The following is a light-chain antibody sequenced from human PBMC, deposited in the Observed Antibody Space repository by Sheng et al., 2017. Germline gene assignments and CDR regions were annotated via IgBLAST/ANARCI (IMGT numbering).Light chain of an antibody. Sequence: AIRMTQSPSSFSASTGDRVTITCRASQGISSYLAWYQQKPGKAPKLLIYAASTLQSGVPSRFSGSGSGTDFTLTISCLQSEDFATYYCQQYYSYPLTFGGGTKVRS. CDR3: QQYYSYPLT. CDR2: AAS. J-gene: IGKJ4*01. V-gene: IGKV1-8*01. CDR1: QGISSY.